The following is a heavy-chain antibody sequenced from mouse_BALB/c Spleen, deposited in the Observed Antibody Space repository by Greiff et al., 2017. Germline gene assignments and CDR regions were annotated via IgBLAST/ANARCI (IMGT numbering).Heavy chain of an antibody. CDR2: IRSKSNNYAT. V-gene: IGHV10-1*02. D-gene: IGHD2-1*01. CDR3: VRRGYGNSFAY. J-gene: IGHJ3*01. Sequence: DVQLVESGGGLVQPKGSLKLSCAASGFTFNTYAMNWVRQAPGKGLEWVARIRSKSNNYATYYADSVKDRFTISSDDSQSMLYLQMNNLKTEDTAMYYCVRRGYGNSFAYWGQGTLVTVSA. CDR1: GFTFNTYA.